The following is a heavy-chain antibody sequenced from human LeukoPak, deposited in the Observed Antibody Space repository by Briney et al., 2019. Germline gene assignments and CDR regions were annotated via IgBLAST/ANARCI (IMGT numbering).Heavy chain of an antibody. CDR3: ARDGAGKTVTHLIDY. CDR2: IKADSGGT. D-gene: IGHD4-17*01. J-gene: IGHJ4*02. Sequence: ASVKVSCKASGYSFTGYYMHWVRQAPGQGPEWMGWIKADSGGTYYAQNLQRRAIMTRDTSISTGYMELSSLRSDDTAVYYCARDGAGKTVTHLIDYWGQGTLVTVSS. V-gene: IGHV1-2*02. CDR1: GYSFTGYY.